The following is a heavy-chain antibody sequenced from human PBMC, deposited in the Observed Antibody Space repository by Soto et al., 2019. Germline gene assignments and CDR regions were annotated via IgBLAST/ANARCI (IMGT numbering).Heavy chain of an antibody. CDR3: ARDGSGYRSRASPMDV. Sequence: SVKVSCKASGDTFSSYAISWVRQAPGQGLGWMGGIIPIFGTANYAQKFQGRVTITADESTSTAYMELSSLRSEDTAVYYCARDGSGYRSRASPMDVWGQGTTVTVSS. D-gene: IGHD3-22*01. V-gene: IGHV1-69*13. CDR2: IIPIFGTA. CDR1: GDTFSSYA. J-gene: IGHJ6*02.